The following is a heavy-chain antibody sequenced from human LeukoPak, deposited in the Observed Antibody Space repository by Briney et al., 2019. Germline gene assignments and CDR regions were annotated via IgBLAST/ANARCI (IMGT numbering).Heavy chain of an antibody. CDR2: ISSDGSKQ. J-gene: IGHJ4*02. Sequence: PGGSLRLSCAASGFDFNTFGIHWVRQTPGKGLEWVAVISSDGSKQYYGDSVKGRFTISRDNSKNMLYLQINSLRPEDTAVYYCAKSGGYCTDGICYHFDCWGQGTLVTVSS. V-gene: IGHV3-30*18. CDR3: AKSGGYCTDGICYHFDC. CDR1: GFDFNTFG. D-gene: IGHD2-8*01.